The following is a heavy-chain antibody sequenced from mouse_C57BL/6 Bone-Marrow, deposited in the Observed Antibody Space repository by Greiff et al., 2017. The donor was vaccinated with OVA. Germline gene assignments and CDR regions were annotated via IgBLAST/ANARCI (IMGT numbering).Heavy chain of an antibody. CDR3: TRDGLGPYFDY. J-gene: IGHJ2*01. V-gene: IGHV5-9-1*02. CDR2: ISSGGDYI. D-gene: IGHD2-3*01. Sequence: EVMLVESGEGLVKPGGSLKLSCAASGFTFSSYAMSWVRQTPEKRLEWVAYISSGGDYIYYADTVKGRFTISRDNARNTLYLQMSSLKSEDTAMYYCTRDGLGPYFDYWGQGTTLTVSS. CDR1: GFTFSSYA.